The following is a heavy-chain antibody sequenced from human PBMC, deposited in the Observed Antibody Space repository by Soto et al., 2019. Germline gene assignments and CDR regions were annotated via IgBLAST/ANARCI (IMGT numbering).Heavy chain of an antibody. J-gene: IGHJ6*02. Sequence: GGSLRLSCAASGFTFSSYAMSWVRQAPGKGLEWVSAISGSGGSTYYADSVKGRFTISRDNSKNTLYLQMNSLRPEDTAIYYCAKDGRMTTVTNEGYYYYYGMDVWGQGTTVTVSS. V-gene: IGHV3-23*01. CDR3: AKDGRMTTVTNEGYYYYYGMDV. CDR1: GFTFSSYA. CDR2: ISGSGGST. D-gene: IGHD4-17*01.